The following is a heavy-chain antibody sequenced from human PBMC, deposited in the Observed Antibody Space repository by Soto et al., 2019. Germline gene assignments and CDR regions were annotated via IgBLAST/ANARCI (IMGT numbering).Heavy chain of an antibody. Sequence: QVQLQESGPGLVKPSETLSLTCTVSGGSISSYYWSWIGQPPGKGLEWIGYIYYSGSTNYNPSLRGRVTISVDTSKNQFSLKLSSLTAADTAVYYCARALYSSYCMLDYWGQGTLVTFSS. CDR1: GGSISSYY. V-gene: IGHV4-59*01. CDR2: IYYSGST. J-gene: IGHJ4*02. D-gene: IGHD2-2*02. CDR3: ARALYSSYCMLDY.